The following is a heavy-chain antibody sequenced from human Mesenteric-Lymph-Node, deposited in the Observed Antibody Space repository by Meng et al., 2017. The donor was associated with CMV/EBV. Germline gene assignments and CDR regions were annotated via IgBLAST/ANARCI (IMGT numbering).Heavy chain of an antibody. CDR3: ARKSGVVGVTSYYFYGMDV. D-gene: IGHD1-26*01. CDR1: GGTFSSYT. Sequence: ASVKVSCKASGGTFSSYTISWVRQAPGQGLEWMGWISAYNGNTNYAQKLQGRVTMTRDTSTSTAYMELKSLRSDDTAVYYCARKSGVVGVTSYYFYGMDVWGQGTTVTVSS. V-gene: IGHV1-18*01. J-gene: IGHJ6*02. CDR2: ISAYNGNT.